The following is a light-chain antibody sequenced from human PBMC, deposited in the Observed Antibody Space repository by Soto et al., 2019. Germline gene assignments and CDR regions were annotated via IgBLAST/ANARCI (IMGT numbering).Light chain of an antibody. CDR1: SSDVGSYNL. CDR3: CSYAGSSTLF. V-gene: IGLV2-23*02. J-gene: IGLJ1*01. Sequence: QSVLTQPASVSGSPGQSITISCTGTSSDVGSYNLVSWYQQHPGKAPKLMIYEVSKRPSGVSNRFSGSKSGNTASLTISGLQAEDEADYYCCSYAGSSTLFFGTGTQLTVL. CDR2: EVS.